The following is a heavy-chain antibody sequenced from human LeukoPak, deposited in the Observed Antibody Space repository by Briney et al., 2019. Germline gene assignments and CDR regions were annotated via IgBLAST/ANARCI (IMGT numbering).Heavy chain of an antibody. CDR2: IYYSGGT. D-gene: IGHD3-10*01. Sequence: PSETLSLTCTVSGGSISSYYWSWIRQPPGKGLEWIGYIYYSGGTNYNPSLKSRVTISVDTSKNQFSLKLSSVTAADTAVYYCARVRGSGYYYYYMDVWGKGTTVTVSS. CDR3: ARVRGSGYYYYYMDV. V-gene: IGHV4-59*01. CDR1: GGSISSYY. J-gene: IGHJ6*03.